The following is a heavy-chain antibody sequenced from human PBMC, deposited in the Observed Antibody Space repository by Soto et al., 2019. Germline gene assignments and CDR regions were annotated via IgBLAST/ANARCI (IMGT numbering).Heavy chain of an antibody. J-gene: IGHJ5*02. CDR2: IYVTGAV. D-gene: IGHD2-21*01. V-gene: IGHV4-31*03. CDR3: ARLRIATNNYKWFDP. CDR1: GAALNRGNYY. Sequence: TLSLTCSVSGAALNRGNYYWSWIRQVPGKGLEWIGHIYVTGAVDYNPSLRDRITISQDTSERQFSLNLRLVTAADTAVHYCARLRIATNNYKWFDPWGQGTLVTVSS.